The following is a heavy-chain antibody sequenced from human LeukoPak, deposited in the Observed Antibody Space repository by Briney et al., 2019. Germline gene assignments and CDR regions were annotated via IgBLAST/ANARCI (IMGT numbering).Heavy chain of an antibody. J-gene: IGHJ4*02. CDR2: ISAENGNT. V-gene: IGHV1-18*01. D-gene: IGHD4-17*01. CDR3: ARAGATVTTNFDN. CDR1: SYNFGIYG. Sequence: GASVKVSCKASSYNFGIYGITWVRQAPGQGLEWMGWISAENGNTNYAQKFQGRVTVTADTSTSTAYLDLRSLRSDDTAVYYCARAGATVTTNFDNWGQGTLVTVSS.